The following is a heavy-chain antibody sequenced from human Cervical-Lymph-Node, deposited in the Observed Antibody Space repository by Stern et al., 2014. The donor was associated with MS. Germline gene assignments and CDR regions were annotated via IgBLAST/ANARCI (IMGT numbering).Heavy chain of an antibody. Sequence: EVQLVESGGGLVQPGGSLRLSCAASGFTFSSYWMTWVRQSPGKGLEWVANIKQDGSEQYYANPVKCRFSISRDNAKNSLYLQMNSLRVEDTAVYYCARDLVAATRRGSFDIWGQGTMVTVSS. D-gene: IGHD1-26*01. V-gene: IGHV3-7*01. CDR3: ARDLVAATRRGSFDI. J-gene: IGHJ3*02. CDR1: GFTFSSYW. CDR2: IKQDGSEQ.